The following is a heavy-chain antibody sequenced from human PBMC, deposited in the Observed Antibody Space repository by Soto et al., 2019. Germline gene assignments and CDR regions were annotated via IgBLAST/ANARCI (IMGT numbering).Heavy chain of an antibody. V-gene: IGHV4-30-4*01. CDR1: GGSISSGDDY. CDR2: IYYSGST. D-gene: IGHD3-22*01. CDR3: ATPDYDSKGYAFDI. Sequence: SETLSLTCTVSGGSISSGDDYWSWIRQPPGKGPEWIGYIYYSGSTYYNPSLRSRVTISVDTSKNQFSLKLSSVTAADTAVYYCATPDYDSKGYAFDIWGQGTMVTVSS. J-gene: IGHJ3*02.